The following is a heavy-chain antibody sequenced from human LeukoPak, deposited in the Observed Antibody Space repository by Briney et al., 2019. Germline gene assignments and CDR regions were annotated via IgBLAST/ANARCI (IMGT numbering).Heavy chain of an antibody. Sequence: GASVKVSCTVSGSSLSGLSMHWVRHSPPKGLEWLGGFHPEDDEIIYAQNFQGRVTMTEDTSTDTAYMEVRSLRSEDTAVYFCVTGDHSPYYFQYWGQGTLVTASS. V-gene: IGHV1-24*01. D-gene: IGHD1-26*01. CDR3: VTGDHSPYYFQY. J-gene: IGHJ4*02. CDR2: FHPEDDEI. CDR1: GSSLSGLS.